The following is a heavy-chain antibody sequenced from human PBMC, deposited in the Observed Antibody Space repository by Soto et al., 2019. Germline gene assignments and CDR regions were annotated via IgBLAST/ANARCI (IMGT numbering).Heavy chain of an antibody. CDR2: IKEDGSEK. CDR1: GFTFSGYW. J-gene: IGHJ4*02. Sequence: EVHLVESGGGLVQPGGSLRLSCAASGFTFSGYWMSWVRQAPGKGLEWVANIKEDGSEKYYVDSVKGRFTISRDNARNSLFLQMNSLRAEDTAVYYCARDSVRGFYDGRGYSTALDCWGQGTLVTVSS. D-gene: IGHD3-22*01. V-gene: IGHV3-7*01. CDR3: ARDSVRGFYDGRGYSTALDC.